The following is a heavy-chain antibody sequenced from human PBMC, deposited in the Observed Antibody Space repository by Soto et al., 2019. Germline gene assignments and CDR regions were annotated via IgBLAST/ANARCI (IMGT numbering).Heavy chain of an antibody. D-gene: IGHD6-6*01. Sequence: PGESLKISCKGSGYSFTSYWIGWVRQMPGKGLEWMGIIYPGDSDTGYSPSFQGQVTISADKSISTAYLQWSSLKASDTAMYYCARHHRQLVYYYGMDVWGQGTTVTVS. CDR1: GYSFTSYW. J-gene: IGHJ6*02. V-gene: IGHV5-51*01. CDR2: IYPGDSDT. CDR3: ARHHRQLVYYYGMDV.